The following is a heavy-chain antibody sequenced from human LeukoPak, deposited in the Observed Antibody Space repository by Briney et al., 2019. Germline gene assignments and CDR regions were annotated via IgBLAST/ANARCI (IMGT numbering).Heavy chain of an antibody. CDR3: AVVPAAIDYYYGMDV. V-gene: IGHV4-39*01. J-gene: IGHJ6*02. CDR2: IYYSGST. Sequence: SETLSLTCTVSGGSISSSSYYWGWIRQPPGKGLEWIGSIYYSGSTYYNPSLKSRVTISVDTSKNQFSLKLSSVTAADTAVYYCAVVPAAIDYYYGMDVWGQGTTVTVSS. D-gene: IGHD2-2*01. CDR1: GGSISSSSYY.